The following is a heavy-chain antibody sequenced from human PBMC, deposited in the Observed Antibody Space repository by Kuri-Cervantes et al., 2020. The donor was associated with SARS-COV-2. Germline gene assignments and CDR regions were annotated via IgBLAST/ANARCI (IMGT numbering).Heavy chain of an antibody. CDR1: GGSISSSSYY. CDR3: ARGYYYYYYMDV. J-gene: IGHJ6*03. Sequence: SETLSLTCTVSGGSISSSSYYWGWIRQPPGKGLEWIGSIYYSGSTYYNPSLKSRVTISVDTSKNQFSLKLSSVTAADTAVYYCARGYYYYYYMDVWGKGTTVTASS. CDR2: IYYSGST. V-gene: IGHV4-39*07.